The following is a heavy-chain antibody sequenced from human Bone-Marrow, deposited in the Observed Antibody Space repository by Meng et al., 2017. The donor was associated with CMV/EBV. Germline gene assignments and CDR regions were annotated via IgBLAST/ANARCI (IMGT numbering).Heavy chain of an antibody. CDR1: GFTFSSYE. CDR3: VRGFRPRQENYFDF. V-gene: IGHV3-48*03. J-gene: IGHJ4*02. Sequence: GESLKISCAASGFTFSSYEMNWVRQAPGKGLEWVSYISSSGSTIYYAGSVKGRFTISRDNGKDSLFLQMDALRAGDTADYYCVRGFRPRQENYFDFWGQGTPVTVSS. D-gene: IGHD1-1*01. CDR2: ISSSGSTI.